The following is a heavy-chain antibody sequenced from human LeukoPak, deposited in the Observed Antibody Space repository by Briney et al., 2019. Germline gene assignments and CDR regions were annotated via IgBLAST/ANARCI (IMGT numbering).Heavy chain of an antibody. CDR2: INPDGNKK. V-gene: IGHV3-7*01. CDR3: ARDLAYSRLDY. Sequence: GGSLRLSCAVSGLTFSSSWMDWVRQAPGKGLERVASINPDGNKKYSADSVKGRSTISRDNAENSLYLQMNSLRVEDTAFYYCARDLAYSRLDYWGQGMLVTVSS. D-gene: IGHD5-18*01. CDR1: GLTFSSSW. J-gene: IGHJ4*02.